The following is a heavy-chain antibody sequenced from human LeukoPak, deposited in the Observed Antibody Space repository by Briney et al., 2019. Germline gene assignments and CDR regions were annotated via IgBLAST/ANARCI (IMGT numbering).Heavy chain of an antibody. D-gene: IGHD5-18*01. Sequence: PGGSLRLSCAASGVTFISYAMHWVRQAPGKGLEWVAVISYDGSNIHYTDSVQGRFTISRDNSKNTLYLQMNSLRAEDTAVYYCARDYRIQIAPGTHTHYYYYMDVWGKGTTVSVSS. CDR1: GVTFISYA. J-gene: IGHJ6*03. CDR3: ARDYRIQIAPGTHTHYYYYMDV. V-gene: IGHV3-30-3*01. CDR2: ISYDGSNI.